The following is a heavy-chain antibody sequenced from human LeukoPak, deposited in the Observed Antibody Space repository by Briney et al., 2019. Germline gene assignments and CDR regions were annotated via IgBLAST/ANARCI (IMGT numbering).Heavy chain of an antibody. CDR3: VMSTAS. Sequence: GGSLRLSCAASGFTFSNYWMHWVRQAPGRGLVWVSRINSDGTSTSYADSVKGRFTISRDNAKNTLYLQMNSRRAEDTAVYYWVMSTASLGQGTMVTVSS. CDR2: INSDGTST. CDR1: GFTFSNYW. V-gene: IGHV3-74*01. D-gene: IGHD5-18*01. J-gene: IGHJ5*02.